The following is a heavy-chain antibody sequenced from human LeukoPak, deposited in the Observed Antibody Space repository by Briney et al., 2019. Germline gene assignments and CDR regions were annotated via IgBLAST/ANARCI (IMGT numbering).Heavy chain of an antibody. J-gene: IGHJ4*02. Sequence: SETLSLTCAVYGGSFSGYYWSWIRQPPGKGLEWIGEINHSGSTNYNPSLKSRVTISVDTSMNQFSLKLSSVTAADTAVYYCARSSWIQLWDFDYWGQGTLVTVSS. V-gene: IGHV4-34*01. CDR3: ARSSWIQLWDFDY. CDR1: GGSFSGYY. CDR2: INHSGST. D-gene: IGHD5-18*01.